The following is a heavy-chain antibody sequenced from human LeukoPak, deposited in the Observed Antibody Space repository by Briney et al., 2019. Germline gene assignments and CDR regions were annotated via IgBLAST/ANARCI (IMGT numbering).Heavy chain of an antibody. D-gene: IGHD6-6*01. V-gene: IGHV3-23*01. CDR3: ARGLWEYNSSPPGL. CDR1: GFTFNTYA. J-gene: IGHJ4*02. CDR2: MSGSGDTT. Sequence: PGGSLRLSCAASGFTFNTYAMSWVRQAPEKGLKWVSVMSGSGDTTYYTDSVKGRFTISRDNSKNTLYLQVNSLRAEDTAIYYCARGLWEYNSSPPGLWGQGTLVTVSS.